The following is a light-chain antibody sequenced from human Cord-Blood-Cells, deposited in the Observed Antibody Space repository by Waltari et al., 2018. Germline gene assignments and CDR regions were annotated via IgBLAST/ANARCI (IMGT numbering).Light chain of an antibody. CDR1: SSNIGAGYD. J-gene: IGLJ1*01. Sequence: QSVLTQPPSVSWAPGQRVTISCPGSSSNIGAGYDVHWYQQVPGTAPKLLIYGSGNRPAVCPVRCSGSKSCTSASLAITGLQAEDEADYYCQSYDSSLSGYVFGTGTKVTVL. CDR2: GSG. V-gene: IGLV1-40*01. CDR3: QSYDSSLSGYV.